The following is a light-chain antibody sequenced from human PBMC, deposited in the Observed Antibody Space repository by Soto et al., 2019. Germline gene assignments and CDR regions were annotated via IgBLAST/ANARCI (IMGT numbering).Light chain of an antibody. CDR2: AAS. Sequence: MQMTQSPSSLSTSVGARVTIACGASKSVSTYLNWYQQKSGKAPKLLMYAASSLQSEVPSRFSGSGSGTDFTLTISNLQLEDFATYYCQQSYTTPPLFGQGTKVEIK. J-gene: IGKJ1*01. CDR1: KSVSTY. CDR3: QQSYTTPPL. V-gene: IGKV1-39*01.